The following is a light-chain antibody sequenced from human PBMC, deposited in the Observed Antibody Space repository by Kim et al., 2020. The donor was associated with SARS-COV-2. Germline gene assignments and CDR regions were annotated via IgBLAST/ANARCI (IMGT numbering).Light chain of an antibody. CDR3: LQVRDFPRT. J-gene: IGKJ1*01. V-gene: IGKV1-12*01. Sequence: ASVGDTVTITCRASQVISDRLGWFQQRPGKAPKLLVYRATDLETGVPSRFSGSGSGTDFALTINNLQPEDFATYYCLQVRDFPRTFGQGTKVDIK. CDR1: QVISDR. CDR2: RAT.